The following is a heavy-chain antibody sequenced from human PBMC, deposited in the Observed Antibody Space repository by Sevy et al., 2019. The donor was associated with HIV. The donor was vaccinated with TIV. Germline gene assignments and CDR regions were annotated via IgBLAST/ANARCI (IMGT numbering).Heavy chain of an antibody. D-gene: IGHD3-3*01. CDR3: ATVSDVWSGYYPPGMDV. V-gene: IGHV1-24*01. CDR2: FDPEDGET. Sequence: ASVKVSCKVSGYTLTELSMHWVRQAPGKGLEWMGGFDPEDGETIYAQKFQGRVTMTEDTSTDTAYMELSSLRSEDTAVYYCATVSDVWSGYYPPGMDVWGQGTTVTVSS. CDR1: GYTLTELS. J-gene: IGHJ6*02.